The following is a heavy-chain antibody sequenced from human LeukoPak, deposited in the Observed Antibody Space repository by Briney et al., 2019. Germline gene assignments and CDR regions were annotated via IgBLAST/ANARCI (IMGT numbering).Heavy chain of an antibody. CDR2: ISGSGGST. CDR1: GFTFSSYA. Sequence: GGSLRLSCAASGFTFSSYAMSWVRQAPGKGLEWVSAISGSGGSTYYADPVKGRFTLSRDNSKNTLYLQMNSLRAEDTAVYYCAKDSAVSGSYPDASDIWGQGTMVTVSS. D-gene: IGHD1-26*01. CDR3: AKDSAVSGSYPDASDI. V-gene: IGHV3-23*01. J-gene: IGHJ3*02.